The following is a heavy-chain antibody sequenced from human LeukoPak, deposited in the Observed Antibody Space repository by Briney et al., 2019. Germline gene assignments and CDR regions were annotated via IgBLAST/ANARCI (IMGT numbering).Heavy chain of an antibody. Sequence: GGFLRLSCAASGFTFSTYGVHWVRQAPGKGLEWVAFIRFDGTYEYYGDSVKGRFTISRDNSKNTLYLQMNSLRPEDTAVYYCAKDYGGALYFFDYWGQGTLVTVSS. CDR1: GFTFSTYG. V-gene: IGHV3-30*02. J-gene: IGHJ4*02. D-gene: IGHD3-16*01. CDR2: IRFDGTYE. CDR3: AKDYGGALYFFDY.